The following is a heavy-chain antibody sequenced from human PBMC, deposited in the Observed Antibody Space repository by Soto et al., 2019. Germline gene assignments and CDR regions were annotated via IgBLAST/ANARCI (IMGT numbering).Heavy chain of an antibody. CDR1: GFTFSSYA. D-gene: IGHD5-18*01. Sequence: GGSLRLSCLASGFTFSSYAMHWVRQAPGKGLEYVSAISSNGGSTYYADSVKGRFTISRDNSKNTLYLQMSSLRAEDTAVYYCVKDTAMVSYYFDYWGQGTLVTVSS. CDR2: ISSNGGST. J-gene: IGHJ4*02. V-gene: IGHV3-64D*08. CDR3: VKDTAMVSYYFDY.